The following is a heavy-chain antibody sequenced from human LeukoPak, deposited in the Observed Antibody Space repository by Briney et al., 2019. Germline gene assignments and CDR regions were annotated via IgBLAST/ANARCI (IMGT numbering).Heavy chain of an antibody. D-gene: IGHD2-21*02. J-gene: IGHJ6*02. CDR1: GFTFSDYY. Sequence: PGGSLRLSCAASGFTFSDYYMSWIRQAPGKGLEWVSYISSSGSTIYYADSVKGRFTISRDNAKNSLYLQMNSLRAEDTAVCYCARLYCGGDCPSLHYYGMDVWGQGTTVTVSS. CDR3: ARLYCGGDCPSLHYYGMDV. V-gene: IGHV3-11*01. CDR2: ISSSGSTI.